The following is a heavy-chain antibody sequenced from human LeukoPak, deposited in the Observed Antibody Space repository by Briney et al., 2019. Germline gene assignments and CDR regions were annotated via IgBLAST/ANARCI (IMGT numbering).Heavy chain of an antibody. J-gene: IGHJ4*02. CDR3: ARDPPRRYDY. D-gene: IGHD1-14*01. Sequence: GSLRLSFAASGFTFSDYSMNWVRQAPGKGQEWISYISSSGPTHYADSVKGRFTISRDNAKNSVYLQMDSLRLEDTAVYYCARDPPRRYDYWGQGTLVSVSS. CDR1: GFTFSDYS. CDR2: ISSSGPT. V-gene: IGHV3-48*01.